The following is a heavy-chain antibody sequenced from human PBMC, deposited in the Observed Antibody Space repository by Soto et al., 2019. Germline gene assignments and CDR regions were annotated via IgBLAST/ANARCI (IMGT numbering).Heavy chain of an antibody. CDR1: GYTFTGYY. V-gene: IGHV1-2*04. Sequence: GASVKVSCKASGYTFTGYYMHWVRQAPGQGLEWMGWINPNSGGTNYAQKFQGWVTMTRDTSISTAYMELSRLRSDDTAVYYCARLNPYYYYGMDAWGQGTTVTVSS. CDR3: ARLNPYYYYGMDA. J-gene: IGHJ6*02. CDR2: INPNSGGT.